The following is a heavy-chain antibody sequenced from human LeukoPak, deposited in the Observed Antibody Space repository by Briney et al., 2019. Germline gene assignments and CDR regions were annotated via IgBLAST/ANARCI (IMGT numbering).Heavy chain of an antibody. J-gene: IGHJ4*02. CDR2: ISGSVVAT. CDR1: RFTLLNYV. Sequence: GGSLRLSCPASRFTLLNYVINGVGQAPGKGLEWVSIISGSVVATYYADSVKGRFTISRDNSKNTLYLQMNSLRAEDTAVYYCAKGTTIFVRFVFYLGQGTLVTVSS. V-gene: IGHV3-23*01. D-gene: IGHD3-10*02. CDR3: AKGTTIFVRFVFY.